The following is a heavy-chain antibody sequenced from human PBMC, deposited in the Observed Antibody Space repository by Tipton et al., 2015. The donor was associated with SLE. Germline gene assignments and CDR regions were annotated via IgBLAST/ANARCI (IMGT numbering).Heavy chain of an antibody. J-gene: IGHJ6*02. CDR1: GYSFTSYW. V-gene: IGHV5-51*03. CDR3: ARRGVGLSGRFLEGLGGMDV. Sequence: QLVQSGPEVKKPGESLKISCKGSGYSFTSYWIGWVRQMPGKGLEWMGIIYPGDSDTRYSPSFQGQVTISADKSISTAYLQWSSLKASDTAMYYCARRGVGLSGRFLEGLGGMDVWGQGTTVTVSS. D-gene: IGHD3-3*01. CDR2: IYPGDSDT.